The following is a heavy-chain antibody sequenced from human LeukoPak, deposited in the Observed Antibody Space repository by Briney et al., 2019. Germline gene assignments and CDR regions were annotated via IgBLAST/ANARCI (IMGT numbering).Heavy chain of an antibody. CDR1: GGSISSYY. D-gene: IGHD3-9*01. V-gene: IGHV4-4*07. CDR3: AKSGLRDLLTGYYNW. CDR2: IYTSGST. J-gene: IGHJ4*02. Sequence: ASETLSLTCTVSGGSISSYYWSWIRQPAGKGLEWIGRIYTSGSTNYNPSLKSRVTMSVDTSKNQFSLKLSSVTAADTAVYYCAKSGLRDLLTGYYNWWGQGTLVTVSS.